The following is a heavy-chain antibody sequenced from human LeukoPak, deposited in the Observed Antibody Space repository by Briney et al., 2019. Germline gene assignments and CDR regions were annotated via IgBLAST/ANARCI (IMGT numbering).Heavy chain of an antibody. Sequence: GGSLRLSCAASGFTFSSYAMHWVRQAPGKGLEGVAVISYDGSNKYYADSVKGRFTISRDNSKNTLYLQMNSLRAEDTAVYYCARADFWSGSPVNYWGQGTLVTVSS. J-gene: IGHJ4*02. CDR2: ISYDGSNK. D-gene: IGHD3-3*01. V-gene: IGHV3-30-3*01. CDR3: ARADFWSGSPVNY. CDR1: GFTFSSYA.